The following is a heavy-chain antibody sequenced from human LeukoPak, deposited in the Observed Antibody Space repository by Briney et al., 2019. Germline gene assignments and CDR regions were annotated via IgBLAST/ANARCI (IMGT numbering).Heavy chain of an antibody. Sequence: GGSLRLSCAASGFTFDDYGMSWVRQAPGKGLEWVSGINWNGGSTGYADSVKGRFTISRDNAKNSLYLQMNSLRAEDTAVYYCARDSLLWFGELGYYYYYMDVWGKGTTVTVSS. CDR3: ARDSLLWFGELGYYYYYMDV. D-gene: IGHD3-10*01. CDR1: GFTFDDYG. CDR2: INWNGGST. J-gene: IGHJ6*03. V-gene: IGHV3-20*04.